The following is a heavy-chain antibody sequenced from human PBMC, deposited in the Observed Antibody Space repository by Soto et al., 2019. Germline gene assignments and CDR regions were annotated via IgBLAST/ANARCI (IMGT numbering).Heavy chain of an antibody. CDR2: INTYNGNT. CDR3: AMVDVYVTPSPQDV. V-gene: IGHV1-18*01. Sequence: QVQLVQSGAEVKNPGASVKVSCKASGYTFTRYGIGWARQAPGQGLEWMGWINTYNGNTNYAQNVQGRVTLTTDTSTSTAYMELRSLRSHDTATYYCAMVDVYVTPSPQDVWGQGTTVIVS. J-gene: IGHJ6*02. D-gene: IGHD3-16*01. CDR1: GYTFTRYG.